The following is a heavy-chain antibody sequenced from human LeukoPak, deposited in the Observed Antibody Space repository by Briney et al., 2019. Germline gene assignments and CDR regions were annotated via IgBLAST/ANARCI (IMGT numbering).Heavy chain of an antibody. CDR3: ARVRFRESGSSISALDAFDI. CDR1: GDSISRYY. Sequence: PSETLSLTCTVSGDSISRYYCSWIRQSPGKGLGWIGDIYNSGSTNYNPSLKSRVTISVDTSKNQFSLKLSSVTAVDTAVYYCARVRFRESGSSISALDAFDIWGQGAMVTVSS. V-gene: IGHV4-59*01. CDR2: IYNSGST. J-gene: IGHJ3*02. D-gene: IGHD2-2*01.